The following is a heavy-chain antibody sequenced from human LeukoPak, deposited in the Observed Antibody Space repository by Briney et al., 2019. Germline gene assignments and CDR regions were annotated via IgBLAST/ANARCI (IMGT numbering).Heavy chain of an antibody. CDR3: ARDEPGVISLDY. J-gene: IGHJ4*02. CDR1: GGSISSSTHY. Sequence: PSETLSLTCTVSGGSISSSTHYWGWIRQPPGKGLEWIGSMYYSGSTYYNPSLKSRVTTSLDTSKNQFSLKLSSVTAADTAVYYCARDEPGVISLDYWGRGTLVTVSS. V-gene: IGHV4-39*07. CDR2: MYYSGST. D-gene: IGHD2/OR15-2a*01.